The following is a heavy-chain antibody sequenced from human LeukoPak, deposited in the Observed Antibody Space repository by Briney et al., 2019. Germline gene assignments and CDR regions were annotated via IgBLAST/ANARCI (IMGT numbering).Heavy chain of an antibody. D-gene: IGHD6-13*01. J-gene: IGHJ4*02. CDR3: ARDSGSSWYGGDYFDY. CDR2: MFHSGST. V-gene: IGHV4-38-2*02. CDR1: GYSISSGYY. Sequence: SETLSLTCTVSGYSISSGYYWGWVRQPPGKGLEWIGTMFHSGSTYSNPSLKSRLTISVDTSKNQFSLKLSSVTAADTAVYYCARDSGSSWYGGDYFDYWGQGTLVTVSS.